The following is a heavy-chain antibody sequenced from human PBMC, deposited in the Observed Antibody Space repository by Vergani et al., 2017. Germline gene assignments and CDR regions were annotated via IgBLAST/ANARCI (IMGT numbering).Heavy chain of an antibody. D-gene: IGHD1-20*01. CDR3: ARDLGNNWNDWFDP. J-gene: IGHJ5*02. Sequence: QVQLVQSGAEVKKPGSSVKVSCKASGGTFSSYAISWVRQAPGQGLEWMGRIIPILGIANYAQKFQGRVTITADKSTSTAYMELRSLRSDDTAVYYCARDLGNNWNDWFDPWGQGTLVTVSS. CDR2: IIPILGIA. V-gene: IGHV1-69*04. CDR1: GGTFSSYA.